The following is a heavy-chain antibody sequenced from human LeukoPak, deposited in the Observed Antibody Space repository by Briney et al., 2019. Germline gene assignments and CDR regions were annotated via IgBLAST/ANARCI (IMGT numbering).Heavy chain of an antibody. J-gene: IGHJ4*02. CDR3: ARDSQYYDSSGYYLFDY. CDR2: ISSSSSTI. Sequence: GGSLRLSCAASGFTFSSYSMNWVRQAPGKGLEWVSYISSSSSTIYYADSVKGRFTISRDNAKNSLYLQMNSLRDEDTAVYYCARDSQYYDSSGYYLFDYWGQGTLVTVSS. CDR1: GFTFSSYS. D-gene: IGHD3-22*01. V-gene: IGHV3-48*02.